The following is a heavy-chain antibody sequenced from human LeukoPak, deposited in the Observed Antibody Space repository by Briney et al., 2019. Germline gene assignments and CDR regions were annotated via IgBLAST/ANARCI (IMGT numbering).Heavy chain of an antibody. Sequence: GGSLRLSCAAPGFTFSSYDMHWVRQTTGKGLEWVSVIGTVGDTYYPGPVKGRFTISRENAKNSLYLQMSSLRAEDTAVYYCAREVVRGTKSYFDYWGQGTLVTVSS. CDR2: IGTVGDT. V-gene: IGHV3-13*01. J-gene: IGHJ4*02. CDR1: GFTFSSYD. D-gene: IGHD1-26*01. CDR3: AREVVRGTKSYFDY.